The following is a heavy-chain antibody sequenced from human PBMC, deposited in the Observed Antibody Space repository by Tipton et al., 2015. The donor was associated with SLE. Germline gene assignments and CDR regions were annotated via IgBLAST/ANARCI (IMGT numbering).Heavy chain of an antibody. D-gene: IGHD3-22*01. CDR1: GYTFTYRY. J-gene: IGHJ3*02. V-gene: IGHV1-45*02. Sequence: QSGAEVKKTGSSVKVSCKASGYTFTYRYLHWVRQALGQALEWMGWITPFNGNTNYAQKFQDRVTITRDRSMSTAYMELSSLRSEDTAMYYCARSTRYYYDSSGYGAFDIWGQGTMVTVSS. CDR2: ITPFNGNT. CDR3: ARSTRYYYDSSGYGAFDI.